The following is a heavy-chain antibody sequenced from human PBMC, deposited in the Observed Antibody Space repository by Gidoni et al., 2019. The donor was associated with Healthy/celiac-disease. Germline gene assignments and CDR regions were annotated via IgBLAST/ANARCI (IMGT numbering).Heavy chain of an antibody. D-gene: IGHD4-17*01. V-gene: IGHV3-23*01. CDR3: AKDTYGDYSYFDY. CDR1: GFTFSSYA. Sequence: EVQLLESGGGLVQPGGSLRLSCAASGFTFSSYARSWGRQAPGKGLDWVSAISGSGGSTYYADSVKGRFTISRDNSKNTLYLQMNSLRAEDTAVYYCAKDTYGDYSYFDYWGQGTLVTVSS. CDR2: ISGSGGST. J-gene: IGHJ4*02.